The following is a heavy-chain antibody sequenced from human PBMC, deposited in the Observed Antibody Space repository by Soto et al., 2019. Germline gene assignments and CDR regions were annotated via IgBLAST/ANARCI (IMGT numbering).Heavy chain of an antibody. CDR3: ARNGVGFGFDI. D-gene: IGHD3-10*01. CDR2: IGPTGDT. J-gene: IGHJ3*02. V-gene: IGHV4-34*02. CDR1: GRSMSGYN. Sequence: QVQQQQWGARLLKPSETLSLTCAEYGRSMSGYNWSWLRRSPVRGLEWIGEIGPTGDTNYGPSIMSRVTVSVDTSKYELSLRLTQVTAADTATYLCARNGVGFGFDIWGLGTMVSVSS.